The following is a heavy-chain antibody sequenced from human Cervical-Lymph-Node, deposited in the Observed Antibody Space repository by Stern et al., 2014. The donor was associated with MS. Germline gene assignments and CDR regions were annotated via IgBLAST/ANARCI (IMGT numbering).Heavy chain of an antibody. D-gene: IGHD5-12*01. J-gene: IGHJ4*02. CDR3: ARSPATPSGYDRFDY. CDR1: GYLFDDYW. CDR2: IFPRDSNT. V-gene: IGHV5-51*03. Sequence: EVQLVESGAEVKKPGESLKISCEASGYLFDDYWIGWVRQMSGRGLELVAIIFPRDSNTRYSPSVQGQVTISADKSIRPPHLPWGSLKAPDPAMYYCARSPATPSGYDRFDYWGQGALVTVSS.